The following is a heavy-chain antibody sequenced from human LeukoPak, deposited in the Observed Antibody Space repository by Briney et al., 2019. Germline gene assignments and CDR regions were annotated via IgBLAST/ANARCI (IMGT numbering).Heavy chain of an antibody. D-gene: IGHD6-6*01. CDR3: AREYSSSSHNWFDP. Sequence: GGSLRLSCAASGFTFSSYAMSWVRQAPGKGLEWVSSISDSGGNTYYADYVKGRFTISRDNSKNTLSLQMNSLRAEDTAVYYCAREYSSSSHNWFDPWGQGTLVTVSS. J-gene: IGHJ5*02. CDR1: GFTFSSYA. V-gene: IGHV3-23*01. CDR2: ISDSGGNT.